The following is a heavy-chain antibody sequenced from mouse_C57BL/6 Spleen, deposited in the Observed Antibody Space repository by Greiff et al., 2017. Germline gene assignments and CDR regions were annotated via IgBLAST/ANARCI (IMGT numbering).Heavy chain of an antibody. J-gene: IGHJ2*01. CDR2: ISSGSSTI. CDR3: ARGFDY. Sequence: EVHLVESGGGLVKPGGSLKLSCAASGFTFRDYGMHWVRQAPEKGLEWVAYISSGSSTIYYADTVKGRFTISRDNAKNTLFLQMTSLRSEDTAMYYCARGFDYWGQGTTLTVSS. CDR1: GFTFRDYG. V-gene: IGHV5-17*01.